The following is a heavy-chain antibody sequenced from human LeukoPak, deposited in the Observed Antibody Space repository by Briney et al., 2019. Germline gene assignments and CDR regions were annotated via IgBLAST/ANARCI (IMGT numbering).Heavy chain of an antibody. Sequence: SVKVSCKASGGTFSSYAISWVRQAPGQGLEWMGGIIPIFGTANYAQKFQGRVTITADESTSTAYMKLSSLRSEDTAVYYCARATYSSSWADYYYYYMDVWGKGTTVTVSS. CDR2: IIPIFGTA. D-gene: IGHD6-13*01. CDR3: ARATYSSSWADYYYYYMDV. J-gene: IGHJ6*03. CDR1: GGTFSSYA. V-gene: IGHV1-69*13.